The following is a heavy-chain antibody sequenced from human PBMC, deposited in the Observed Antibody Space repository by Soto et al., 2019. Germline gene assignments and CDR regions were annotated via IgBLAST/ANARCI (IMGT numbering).Heavy chain of an antibody. CDR3: AKDSGEYSSGWLDY. Sequence: SVKVSCKASGFTFTSSAVQWVRQARGQRLEWIGWIVVGSGNANYAQKFQERVTITRDMSTSTAYMELSSLRAEDTAVYYCAKDSGEYSSGWLDYWGQGTLVTVSS. J-gene: IGHJ4*02. V-gene: IGHV1-58*01. CDR1: GFTFTSSA. CDR2: IVVGSGNA. D-gene: IGHD6-19*01.